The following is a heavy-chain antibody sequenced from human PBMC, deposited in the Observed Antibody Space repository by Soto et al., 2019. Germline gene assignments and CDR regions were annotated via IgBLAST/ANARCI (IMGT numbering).Heavy chain of an antibody. V-gene: IGHV1-18*04. CDR1: GYTFTSYG. J-gene: IGHJ5*02. Sequence: ASVKVSCKASGYTFTSYGISWVRQAPGQGLEWMGWISAYNGNTNYAQKLQGRVTMTTDTSTSTAYMELRSLRSDDTAVYYCARDPSVTYYYHSSGYTWFDPWGQGTLVTVSS. CDR3: ARDPSVTYYYHSSGYTWFDP. CDR2: ISAYNGNT. D-gene: IGHD3-22*01.